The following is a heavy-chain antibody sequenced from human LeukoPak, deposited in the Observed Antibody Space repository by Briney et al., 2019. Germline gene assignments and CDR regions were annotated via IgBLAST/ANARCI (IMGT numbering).Heavy chain of an antibody. CDR1: GYTFTSYG. V-gene: IGHV1-18*01. J-gene: IGHJ4*02. D-gene: IGHD1-20*01. Sequence: ASVKVSCKASGYTFTSYGISWVRQAPGQGLEWMGWISAYNGNTNYAQKLQGRVTMTTDTSTSTAYMELRSLRSDDTAVYYCARDHSPYNCGVFFFDYWGQGTLVTVSS. CDR3: ARDHSPYNCGVFFFDY. CDR2: ISAYNGNT.